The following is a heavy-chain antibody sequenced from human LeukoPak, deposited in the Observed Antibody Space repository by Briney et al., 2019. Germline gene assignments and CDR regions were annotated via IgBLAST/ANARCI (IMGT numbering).Heavy chain of an antibody. D-gene: IGHD3-16*01. J-gene: IGHJ3*02. V-gene: IGHV1-2*02. CDR3: ARYLGGRNAFDI. Sequence: ASVKVSCKASGYTFTGYYMHWVRQAPGQGLEWMGWINPNSGGTNYAQKFQGRVTMTRDTSISAVYMELSRLRSDDTAAYYCARYLGGRNAFDIWGQGTMVTVSS. CDR1: GYTFTGYY. CDR2: INPNSGGT.